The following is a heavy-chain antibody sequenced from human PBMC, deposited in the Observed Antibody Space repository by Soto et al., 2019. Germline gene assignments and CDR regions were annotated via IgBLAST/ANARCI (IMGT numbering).Heavy chain of an antibody. Sequence: PGGSLRLSCAAPGFTFSSYAMHWVRQAPGKGLEWVAVISYDGSNKYYADSVKGRFTISRDNSKNTLYLQMNSLRAEDTAVYYCARVGPYSSGWQYYYYYYGMDVWGQGTTVTVSS. D-gene: IGHD6-19*01. J-gene: IGHJ6*02. CDR2: ISYDGSNK. CDR3: ARVGPYSSGWQYYYYYYGMDV. V-gene: IGHV3-30-3*01. CDR1: GFTFSSYA.